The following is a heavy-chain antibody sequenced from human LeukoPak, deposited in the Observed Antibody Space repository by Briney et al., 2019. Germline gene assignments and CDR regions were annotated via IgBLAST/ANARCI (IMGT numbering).Heavy chain of an antibody. Sequence: PGGSLRLSCAASGFSFGTYSMHRARQVPGKGLEWVAVISYDGSNKYYADSVKGRFTISRDNSKNTLYLQMNSLRAEDTAVYYCARVAAAGRHYFDYWGQGTLVTVSS. V-gene: IGHV3-30*19. CDR3: ARVAAAGRHYFDY. J-gene: IGHJ4*02. CDR2: ISYDGSNK. D-gene: IGHD6-13*01. CDR1: GFSFGTYS.